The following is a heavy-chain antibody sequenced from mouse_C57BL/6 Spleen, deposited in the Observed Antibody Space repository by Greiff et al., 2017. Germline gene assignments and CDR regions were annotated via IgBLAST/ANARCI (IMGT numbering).Heavy chain of an antibody. CDR2: ISSGGSYI. Sequence: VQLKESGGDLVKPGGSLKLSCAASGFTFSSYGMSWVRQTPDKRLEWVATISSGGSYIYYPDSVKGRFTISRDNAKNTLNLQMSSMKSEDKAMYYCARNGIWDTESSFDYWGQGTTLTVSS. D-gene: IGHD4-1*01. CDR3: ARNGIWDTESSFDY. J-gene: IGHJ2*01. CDR1: GFTFSSYG. V-gene: IGHV5-6*01.